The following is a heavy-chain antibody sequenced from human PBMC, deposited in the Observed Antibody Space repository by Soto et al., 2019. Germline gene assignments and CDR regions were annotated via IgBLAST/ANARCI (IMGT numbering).Heavy chain of an antibody. CDR2: ISYDGSNK. J-gene: IGHJ4*02. D-gene: IGHD4-17*01. Sequence: PGGSLRLSCAASGFTFSSYAMHWVRQAPGRGLEWVAVISYDGSNKYYADSVKGRFTISRDNSKNTLYLQMNSLGAEDTAVYYCARDPSNDYDLYWDYWGQGTLVTVSS. CDR3: ARDPSNDYDLYWDY. CDR1: GFTFSSYA. V-gene: IGHV3-30-3*01.